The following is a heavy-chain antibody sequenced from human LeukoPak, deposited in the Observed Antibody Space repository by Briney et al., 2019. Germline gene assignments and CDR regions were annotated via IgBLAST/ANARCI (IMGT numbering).Heavy chain of an antibody. D-gene: IGHD4-23*01. Sequence: RPGGSLRLSCAASGFTFDDYGMSWVRQAPGKGLEWVSGINWNGGSTGYADSVKGRFTISRDNAKNSLYLQMNSLRAEDTALYYCARAGDAGYGGNGDIWGYYYYYMDVWGKGTTVTVSS. CDR3: ARAGDAGYGGNGDIWGYYYYYMDV. V-gene: IGHV3-20*04. J-gene: IGHJ6*03. CDR2: INWNGGST. CDR1: GFTFDDYG.